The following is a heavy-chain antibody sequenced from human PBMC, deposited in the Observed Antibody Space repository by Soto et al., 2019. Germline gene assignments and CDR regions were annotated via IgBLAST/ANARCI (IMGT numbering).Heavy chain of an antibody. CDR1: GYTFTSYS. J-gene: IGHJ5*02. V-gene: IGHV1-18*04. CDR2: ISGYNGHT. D-gene: IGHD5-18*01. Sequence: ASVKVSCKTSGYTFTSYSISWVRQAPGQGLEWMGWISGYNGHTNYAQNLQGRVTMTTDTSTSTAYMELSSLRSDDTAVYYCARGSVDSAMAPSYNWFDPWGQGTLVTVSS. CDR3: ARGSVDSAMAPSYNWFDP.